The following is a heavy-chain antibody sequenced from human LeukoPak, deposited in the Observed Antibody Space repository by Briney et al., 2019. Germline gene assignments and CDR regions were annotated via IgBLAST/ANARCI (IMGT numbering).Heavy chain of an antibody. J-gene: IGHJ5*02. CDR2: ISGSGGST. V-gene: IGHV3-23*01. Sequence: GGSLRLSCAASGFTFSSYAMSWVRQAPGKGLEWVSAISGSGGSTHYADSVKGRFTISRDNSKNTLYLQMNSLRAEDTAVYYCANLLGYCSNGVCYTAWGQGTLVTVSS. CDR1: GFTFSSYA. D-gene: IGHD2-8*01. CDR3: ANLLGYCSNGVCYTA.